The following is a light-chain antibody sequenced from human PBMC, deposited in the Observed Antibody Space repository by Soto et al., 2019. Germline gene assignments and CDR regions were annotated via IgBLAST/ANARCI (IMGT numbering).Light chain of an antibody. CDR1: SSNIGSNS. Sequence: QSALTQPPSASGTPGQRVTISCSGSSSNIGSNSVNWYQQLPGTAPKLLIYSHNQRPSGVPDRFSGSKSGTSASLAISGLQSEDEADYYCAAWDDGLTGHVVFGGGTKLTVL. J-gene: IGLJ2*01. V-gene: IGLV1-44*01. CDR2: SHN. CDR3: AAWDDGLTGHVV.